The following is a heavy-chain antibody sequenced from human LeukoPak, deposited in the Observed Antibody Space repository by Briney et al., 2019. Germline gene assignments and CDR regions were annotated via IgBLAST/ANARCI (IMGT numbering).Heavy chain of an antibody. V-gene: IGHV4-34*01. CDR1: GGSFSGYY. CDR3: ARINDYYYYGMDV. Sequence: KPSETLSLTCAVYGGSFSGYYWNWIRQPPGKGLEWIGEINHSGSTNYNPSLKSRVTISVDTSKNQFSLKLSSVTAADTAVYYCARINDYYYYGMDVWGQGTTVTVSS. CDR2: INHSGST. J-gene: IGHJ6*02.